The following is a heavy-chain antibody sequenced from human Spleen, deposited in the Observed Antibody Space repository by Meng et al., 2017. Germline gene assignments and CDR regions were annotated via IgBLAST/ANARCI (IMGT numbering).Heavy chain of an antibody. V-gene: IGHV1-2*06. CDR1: GYNFPDYY. D-gene: IGHD3-22*01. Sequence: ASVKVSCKPSGYNFPDYYIHWVRRAPGQGLEWMGRINPKSGDTHYAQKFQARVTMTGDTSISTAYMELSGLRSDDTAMYYCARVYYDSSGWTYFDYWGQGTLVTVSS. CDR3: ARVYYDSSGWTYFDY. CDR2: INPKSGDT. J-gene: IGHJ4*02.